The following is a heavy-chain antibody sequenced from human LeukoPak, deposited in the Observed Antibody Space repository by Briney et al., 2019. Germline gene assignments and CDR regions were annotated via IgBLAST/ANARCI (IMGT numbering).Heavy chain of an antibody. CDR3: ARLEGGYSSSWSLYYFDY. J-gene: IGHJ4*02. Sequence: GESLKISCKGSGYSFTSYWIGWVRLMPGKGLEWMGIIYPGDSDTRYSPSFQGQVTISADKSISTAYLQWSSLKASDTAMYYRARLEGGYSSSWSLYYFDYWGQGTLVTVSS. V-gene: IGHV5-51*01. CDR2: IYPGDSDT. D-gene: IGHD6-13*01. CDR1: GYSFTSYW.